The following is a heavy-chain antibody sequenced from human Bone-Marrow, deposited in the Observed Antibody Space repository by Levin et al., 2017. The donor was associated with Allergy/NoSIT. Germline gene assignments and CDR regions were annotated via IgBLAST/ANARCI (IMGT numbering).Heavy chain of an antibody. CDR1: GFTFSGYE. CDR3: AREYYQLSTSRYFDL. J-gene: IGHJ2*01. CDR2: ISGDGNTL. D-gene: IGHD2-2*01. V-gene: IGHV3-48*03. Sequence: GGSLRLSCAGSGFTFSGYEMNWVRQAPGKGLEWVSYISGDGNTLKSADSVRGRFTISRDNAESSLYLRMNSLRAEDTAVYYCAREYYQLSTSRYFDLWGRGTLVTVSS.